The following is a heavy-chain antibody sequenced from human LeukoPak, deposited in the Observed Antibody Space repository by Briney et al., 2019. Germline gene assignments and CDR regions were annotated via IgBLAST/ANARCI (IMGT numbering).Heavy chain of an antibody. D-gene: IGHD6-13*01. J-gene: IGHJ6*03. V-gene: IGHV1-18*01. CDR3: ARDRHIAAAVYYYDMDV. CDR1: GYTFTSYI. Sequence: ASVKVSCKASGYTFTSYIISWVRQAPGQGLEWMGWINAYNGNTDYAQRVQGRVTMTTDTSTSTAYMELRSLRSDDTAVYYCARDRHIAAAVYYYDMDVRGKGTPVTVSS. CDR2: INAYNGNT.